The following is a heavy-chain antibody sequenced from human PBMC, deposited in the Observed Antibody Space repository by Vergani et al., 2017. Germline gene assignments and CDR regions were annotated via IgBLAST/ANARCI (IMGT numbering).Heavy chain of an antibody. CDR2: ISSSGSTI. D-gene: IGHD3-22*01. CDR1: GFTVSSNY. J-gene: IGHJ4*02. V-gene: IGHV3-11*01. CDR3: ANYGPFMIVPLFDY. Sequence: VQLVESGGGLIQPGGSLRLSCAASGFTVSSNYMSWVRQAPGKGLEWVSYISSSGSTIYYADSVKGRFTISRDNAKNSLYLQMNSLRAEDTAVYYCANYGPFMIVPLFDYWGQGTLVTVSS.